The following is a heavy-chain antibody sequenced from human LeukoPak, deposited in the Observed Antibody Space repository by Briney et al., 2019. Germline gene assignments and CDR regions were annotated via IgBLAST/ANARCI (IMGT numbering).Heavy chain of an antibody. D-gene: IGHD4-17*01. CDR2: ITSTATHT. J-gene: IGHJ4*02. V-gene: IGHV3-21*04. CDR3: ARDRAGYGDPAY. CDR1: GFTFSGHS. Sequence: GGSLRLSCATSGFTFSGHSMSWVRQAPGKGLEWVSSITSTATHTYYADSVKGRFTISRDNSKNTLYLQMNSLRAEDTAVYYCARDRAGYGDPAYWGQGTLVTVSS.